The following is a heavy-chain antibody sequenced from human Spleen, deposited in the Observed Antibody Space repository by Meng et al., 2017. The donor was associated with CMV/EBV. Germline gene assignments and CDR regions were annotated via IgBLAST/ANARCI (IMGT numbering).Heavy chain of an antibody. Sequence: GESLKISCAASGFTFSSYGIHWVRQAPGKGLEWVAFIRYDGSNKYYAESVKGRFTISRDNSKNTLYLQMNSLRAEDTAVYYCAKIPVDYFMNDYWGQGTLVTVSS. CDR2: IRYDGSNK. CDR1: GFTFSSYG. CDR3: AKIPVDYFMNDY. J-gene: IGHJ4*02. D-gene: IGHD2/OR15-2a*01. V-gene: IGHV3-30*02.